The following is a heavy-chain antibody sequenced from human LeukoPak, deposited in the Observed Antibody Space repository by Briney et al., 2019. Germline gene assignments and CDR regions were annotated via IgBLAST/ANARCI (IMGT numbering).Heavy chain of an antibody. CDR1: GFTFSSYA. V-gene: IGHV3-23*01. CDR3: AKGVQYYYGSGSPPDSDY. J-gene: IGHJ4*02. CDR2: ISGSGGST. D-gene: IGHD3-10*01. Sequence: GGSLRLSCAASGFTFSSYAMSWVRQAPGKGLEWVSAISGSGGSTYYADSVKGRFTISRDNSKNTLYLQMNSLRAEDTAVYYCAKGVQYYYGSGSPPDSDYWGQGTLVTVSS.